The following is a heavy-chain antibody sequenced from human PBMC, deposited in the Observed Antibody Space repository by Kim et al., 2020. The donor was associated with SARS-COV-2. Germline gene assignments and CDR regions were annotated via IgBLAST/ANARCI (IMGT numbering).Heavy chain of an antibody. CDR1: GYTFTSYY. V-gene: IGHV1-46*01. Sequence: ASVKVSCKATGYTFTSYYMHWVRQAPGQGLEWMGIINPSGGSTSYAQKFQGRVTMTRDTSTSTVYMELSSLRSEDTAVYYCARDPGGFGEFDYWGQGTLVTVSS. CDR2: INPSGGST. CDR3: ARDPGGFGEFDY. D-gene: IGHD3-10*01. J-gene: IGHJ4*02.